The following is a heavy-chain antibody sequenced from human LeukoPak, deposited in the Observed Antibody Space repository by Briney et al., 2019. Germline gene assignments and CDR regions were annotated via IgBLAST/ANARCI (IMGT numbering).Heavy chain of an antibody. CDR1: GFVFSDYS. CDR3: ARDNNWGFDF. D-gene: IGHD7-27*01. J-gene: IGHJ4*02. V-gene: IGHV3-48*04. Sequence: GGPLRLSCAASGFVFSDYSTNWVRQAPGKGLEWVSNIRGSGSGSGSGMYYADSVKGRFTISRDNAKNSLYLQMSSLRAEDTAFYYCARDNNWGFDFWGQGALVTVSS. CDR2: IRGSGSGSGSGM.